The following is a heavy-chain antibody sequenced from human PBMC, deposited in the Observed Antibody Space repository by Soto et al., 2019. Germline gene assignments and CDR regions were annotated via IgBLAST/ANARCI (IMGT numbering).Heavy chain of an antibody. J-gene: IGHJ4*02. D-gene: IGHD2-8*01. Sequence: TSETLSLTCAVYGGSFSGYYWSWIRQPPGKGLEWIGEINHSGSTNYNPSLKSRVTISVDTSKNQFSLKLSSVTAADTAVYYCARDYCTNGVCSYYYFDYWGQGTLVTVSS. CDR2: INHSGST. V-gene: IGHV4-34*01. CDR1: GGSFSGYY. CDR3: ARDYCTNGVCSYYYFDY.